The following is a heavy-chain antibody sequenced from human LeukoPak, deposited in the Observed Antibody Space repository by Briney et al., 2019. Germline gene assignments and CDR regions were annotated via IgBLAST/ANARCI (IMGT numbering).Heavy chain of an antibody. CDR3: ARVVGIVVVPAAIGWFDP. CDR2: INPNSGGT. D-gene: IGHD2-2*01. CDR1: GYTFTGYY. Sequence: ASVKVSCKASGYTFTGYYMHWVRQAPGQGLEWMGWINPNSGGTNYAQKFQGRVTMTRDTSISTAYMELSRLRSDDTAVYYCARVVGIVVVPAAIGWFDPWGQGTLVTVSS. V-gene: IGHV1-2*02. J-gene: IGHJ5*02.